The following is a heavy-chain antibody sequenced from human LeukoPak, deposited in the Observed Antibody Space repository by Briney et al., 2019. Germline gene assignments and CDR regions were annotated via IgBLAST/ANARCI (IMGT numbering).Heavy chain of an antibody. J-gene: IGHJ3*02. Sequence: ASVKVSCKASGYTFTSYGISWVRQAPGQGLEWMGWISAYNGNTNYAQKLQGRVTMTTDTSTSTAYMELRSLRSDDTAVYYCAREGSHDYVWGSYRPAVRGLIDIWGQGTMVTVSS. V-gene: IGHV1-18*01. D-gene: IGHD3-16*02. CDR3: AREGSHDYVWGSYRPAVRGLIDI. CDR1: GYTFTSYG. CDR2: ISAYNGNT.